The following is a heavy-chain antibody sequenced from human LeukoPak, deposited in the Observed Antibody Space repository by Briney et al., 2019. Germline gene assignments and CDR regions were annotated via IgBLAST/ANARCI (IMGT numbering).Heavy chain of an antibody. Sequence: PGGSLRLSCAASGFTVSSNYMSWVRQAPGKGLEWVSVIYSGGSTYYADSVKGRFTISRDNSKNTLYLQMNSLRAEDTAVYYCARELGSGYYHDAFDIWGQGTMVTVSS. CDR2: IYSGGST. CDR3: ARELGSGYYHDAFDI. V-gene: IGHV3-66*01. J-gene: IGHJ3*02. D-gene: IGHD3-22*01. CDR1: GFTVSSNY.